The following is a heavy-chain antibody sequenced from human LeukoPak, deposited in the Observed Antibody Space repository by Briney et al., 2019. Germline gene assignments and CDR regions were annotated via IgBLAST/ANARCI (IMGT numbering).Heavy chain of an antibody. D-gene: IGHD2-15*01. CDR1: GGSFSGYY. V-gene: IGHV4-34*01. CDR3: ARVPPYCSGGSCYYYYYGMDV. CDR2: INHSGST. Sequence: SETLSLTCAVYGGSFSGYYWSWIRQPPGKGLEWIGEINHSGSTNYNPSLKSRVTISVDTSKNQFSLKLSPVTAADTAVYYCARVPPYCSGGSCYYYYYGMDVWGQGTTVTVSS. J-gene: IGHJ6*02.